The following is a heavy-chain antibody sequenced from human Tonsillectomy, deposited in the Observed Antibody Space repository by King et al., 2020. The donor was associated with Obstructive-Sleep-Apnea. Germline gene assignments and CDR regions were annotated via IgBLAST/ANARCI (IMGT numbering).Heavy chain of an antibody. CDR3: ARGDGSMVRGVPAYYYGMDV. D-gene: IGHD3-10*01. CDR1: GGSLSGYY. Sequence: VQLQQWGAGLLKPSETLSLTCGVYGGSLSGYYWSWIRQPPGKGLEWIGEINHSGSTNFNPSLKSRVTVSVDTSKNQFSLKLSSVTAADTAVYYCARGDGSMVRGVPAYYYGMDVWAKGPRSPSP. J-gene: IGHJ6*02. CDR2: INHSGST. V-gene: IGHV4-34*01.